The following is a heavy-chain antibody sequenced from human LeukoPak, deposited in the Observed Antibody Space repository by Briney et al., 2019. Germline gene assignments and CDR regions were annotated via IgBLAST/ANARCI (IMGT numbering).Heavy chain of an antibody. J-gene: IGHJ4*02. CDR3: TRGDFGGSDY. CDR1: GFTVNNNY. Sequence: GGSLRLSCAASGFTVNNNYMTWVRQAPGKGLEWVSIIYSGGSTYYADSVKGRFTISRDNSKNMLYLQMNSLRAEDMAVYYCTRGDFGGSDYWGQGTLVTVSS. D-gene: IGHD3/OR15-3a*01. CDR2: IYSGGST. V-gene: IGHV3-53*01.